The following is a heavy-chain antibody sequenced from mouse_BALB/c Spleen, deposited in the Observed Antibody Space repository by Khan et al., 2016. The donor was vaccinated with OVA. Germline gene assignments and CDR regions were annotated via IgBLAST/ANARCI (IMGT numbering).Heavy chain of an antibody. CDR1: GHSFTNYY. Sequence: EVQLQESGPDLVKPGASVKMSCKASGHSFTNYYVNWVKQSHGKSLECIGRVNPNTGNTNYKQKVKGKAILIVDTSSSTAYMELRGLTSENSAVYYCARWYDFFAYWGQGTLVTVSA. V-gene: IGHV1-26*01. J-gene: IGHJ3*01. D-gene: IGHD2-14*01. CDR3: ARWYDFFAY. CDR2: VNPNTGNT.